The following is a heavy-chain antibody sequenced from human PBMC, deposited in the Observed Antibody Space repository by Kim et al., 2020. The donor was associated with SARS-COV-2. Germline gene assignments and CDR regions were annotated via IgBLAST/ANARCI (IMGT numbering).Heavy chain of an antibody. V-gene: IGHV1-46*01. J-gene: IGHJ6*02. D-gene: IGHD2-15*01. CDR2: INPSGGST. CDR1: GYTFTTYY. Sequence: ASVKVSGKASGYTFTTYYMHWVRQAPGQGLEWMGIINPSGGSTNYAQKFQGRVTMTRDTSTSTVYMELSSLRSEDTAVYYCARDLTVVAGNYYYYYGVDVWGQGTTVTVSS. CDR3: ARDLTVVAGNYYYYYGVDV.